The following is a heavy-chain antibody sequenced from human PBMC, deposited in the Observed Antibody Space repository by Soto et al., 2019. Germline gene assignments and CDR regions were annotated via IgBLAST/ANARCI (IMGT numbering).Heavy chain of an antibody. CDR1: GGTFSSYA. CDR3: ARDFPEYSSSRLCWWFDP. D-gene: IGHD6-6*01. CDR2: IIPIFGTA. V-gene: IGHV1-69*12. Sequence: QVQLVQSGAEVKKPGSSVKVSCKASGGTFSSYAISWVRQAPGQGLEWMGGIIPIFGTANYAQKFQGRVTLTADESTSTDYMELSSLRSEDTAVYYCARDFPEYSSSRLCWWFDPWGQGTLVTVSS. J-gene: IGHJ5*02.